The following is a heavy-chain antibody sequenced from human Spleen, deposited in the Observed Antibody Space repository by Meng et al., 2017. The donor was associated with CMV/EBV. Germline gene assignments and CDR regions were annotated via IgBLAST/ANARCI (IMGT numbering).Heavy chain of an antibody. CDR2: ISSSSSYI. Sequence: CAGSGFTFSSYSMNWVRQAPGTGLEWVSSISSSSSYIYYADSVKGRFTISRDNAKNSLYLQMNSLRAEDTAVYYCARGNSYAHIFDYWGQGTLVTVSS. V-gene: IGHV3-21*01. J-gene: IGHJ4*02. CDR1: GFTFSSYS. D-gene: IGHD5-18*01. CDR3: ARGNSYAHIFDY.